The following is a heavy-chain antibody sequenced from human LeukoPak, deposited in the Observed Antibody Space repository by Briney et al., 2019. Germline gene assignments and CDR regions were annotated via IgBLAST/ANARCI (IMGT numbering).Heavy chain of an antibody. Sequence: PGGSLRLSCAASGFTFNDYYMSWIRQAPGKGLEWVSYFSSRSSTIHYTDSVKGRFTVSRDNAKNSLYLQMNSLRADDTAVYYCARLPYSSGWYGVDSWGQGTLVTVSS. V-gene: IGHV3-11*04. D-gene: IGHD6-13*01. CDR3: ARLPYSSGWYGVDS. J-gene: IGHJ4*02. CDR2: FSSRSSTI. CDR1: GFTFNDYY.